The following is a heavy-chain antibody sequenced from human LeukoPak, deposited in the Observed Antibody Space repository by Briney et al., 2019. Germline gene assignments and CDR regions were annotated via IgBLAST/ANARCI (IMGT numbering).Heavy chain of an antibody. CDR3: ARWITMIVGGYYFDY. Sequence: GASVKVSCKASGYTFTGYYMHWVRQAPGQGLEWMGWINPNSGGTNYAQKFQGRITMTRDTSISTAYMELSRLRSDDTAVYYCARWITMIVGGYYFDYWGQGTLVTVSS. CDR2: INPNSGGT. D-gene: IGHD3-22*01. J-gene: IGHJ4*02. CDR1: GYTFTGYY. V-gene: IGHV1-2*02.